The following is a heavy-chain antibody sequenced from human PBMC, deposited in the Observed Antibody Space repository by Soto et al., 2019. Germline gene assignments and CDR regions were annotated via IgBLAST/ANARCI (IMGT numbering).Heavy chain of an antibody. CDR1: GFPFSSYG. V-gene: IGHV3-30*03. CDR2: ISYDGSNQ. D-gene: IGHD2-15*01. Sequence: QVQLVESGGGVVQPGRSLRLSCAASGFPFSSYGMPWVRQAPGRGLEWVAHISYDGSNQHYTDSVKGGFTISRDNSENTLYLQVRSVRAEVTAVYYWAGGQYYFDYCGQGTRVCVSS. J-gene: IGHJ4*02. CDR3: AGGQYYFDY.